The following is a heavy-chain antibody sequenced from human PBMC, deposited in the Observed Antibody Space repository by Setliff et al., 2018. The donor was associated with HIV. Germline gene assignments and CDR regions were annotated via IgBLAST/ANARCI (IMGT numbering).Heavy chain of an antibody. CDR1: GASVSSDDYY. J-gene: IGHJ4*02. CDR3: ARVSFGSGSYYFDF. V-gene: IGHV4-30-4*01. D-gene: IGHD3-10*01. CDR2: IYYSGDT. Sequence: PSETLSLTCTVSGASVSSDDYYWSWIRQPPGRGLEWIGYIYYSGDTYYNATLQSRATILLDTSKNQFFLTLTSVTAADTAVYFCARVSFGSGSYYFDFWGQGTLVTVSS.